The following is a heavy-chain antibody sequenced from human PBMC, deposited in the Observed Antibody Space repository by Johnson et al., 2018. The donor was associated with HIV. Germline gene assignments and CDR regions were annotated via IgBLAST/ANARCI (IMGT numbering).Heavy chain of an antibody. Sequence: QVQLVESGGGVVQPGGSLRLSCAASGFTFSNYGMHWVRQAPGKGLEWVAVIWYDGRNKYYADSVKGRFTISRDNSKNTLYLQMNSLRAEDTAVYYCAREGGQWLDPPLAFDIWGQGTMVTVSS. D-gene: IGHD6-19*01. CDR1: GFTFSNYG. V-gene: IGHV3-33*01. CDR3: AREGGQWLDPPLAFDI. J-gene: IGHJ3*02. CDR2: IWYDGRNK.